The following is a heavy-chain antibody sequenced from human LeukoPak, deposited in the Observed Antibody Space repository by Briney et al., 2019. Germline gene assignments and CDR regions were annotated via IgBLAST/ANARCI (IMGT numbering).Heavy chain of an antibody. J-gene: IGHJ4*02. CDR1: GFTFSCYA. CDR2: ISGSGGST. D-gene: IGHD4-23*01. CDR3: AKVEGSWITTVGSPVYY. Sequence: GESLRLSCAASGFTFSCYAMSWVRQPPGKGLEWVSAISGSGGSTYYAYSVKGRLDISRDNSKNTLYLQMNSLRAEDRALYYCAKVEGSWITTVGSPVYYWGQGNLVTVSS. V-gene: IGHV3-23*01.